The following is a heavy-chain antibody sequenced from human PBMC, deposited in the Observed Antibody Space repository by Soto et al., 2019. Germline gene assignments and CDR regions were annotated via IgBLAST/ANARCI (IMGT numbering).Heavy chain of an antibody. CDR3: AGVRIGYYYGMDV. CDR2: IKQDGSEK. Sequence: GGSLRLSCAASGFTFSSYWMSWVRQAPGKGLEWVANIKQDGSEKYYVDSVKGRFTISRDNAKNSLCLQMNSLRAEDTAVYYCAGVRIGYYYGMDVWGQGTTVTVSS. CDR1: GFTFSSYW. D-gene: IGHD1-26*01. J-gene: IGHJ6*02. V-gene: IGHV3-7*03.